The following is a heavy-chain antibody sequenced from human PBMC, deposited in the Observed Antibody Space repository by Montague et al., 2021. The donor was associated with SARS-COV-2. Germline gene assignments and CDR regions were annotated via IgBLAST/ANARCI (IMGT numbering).Heavy chain of an antibody. D-gene: IGHD2-2*01. CDR1: GGSISSYY. CDR2: IDYSGST. J-gene: IGHJ4*02. Sequence: SETLSLTCTVSGGSISSYYWSWIRQPPGKGLEWIGYIDYSGSTNYNPSLKSRVTISVDTSKNQFSLKLTSVTAADTAVYYCARIVGDCSGDSCYAVRWGQGTVVTVSS. V-gene: IGHV4-59*08. CDR3: ARIVGDCSGDSCYAVR.